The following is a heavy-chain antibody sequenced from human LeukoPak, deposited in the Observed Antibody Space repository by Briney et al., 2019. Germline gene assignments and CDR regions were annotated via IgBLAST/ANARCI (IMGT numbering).Heavy chain of an antibody. Sequence: SETLSLTCTVSGGSISSYYWSWIRQPPGKGLEWIGYIYTSGSTNYNPSLRSRVTISVDTSKNQFSLKLSSVTAADTAVYYCERQRGPLPQRYYFDYWGQGTLVTVSS. J-gene: IGHJ4*02. CDR2: IYTSGST. CDR3: ERQRGPLPQRYYFDY. CDR1: GGSISSYY. V-gene: IGHV4-4*09. D-gene: IGHD2-15*01.